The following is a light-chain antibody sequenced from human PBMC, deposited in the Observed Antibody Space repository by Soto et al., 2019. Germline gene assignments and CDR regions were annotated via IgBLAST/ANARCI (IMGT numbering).Light chain of an antibody. Sequence: EILLTQSPGTLCLSPGERATLSCRASQRVSSTYLAWYQQKPGQAPRLLIYGASTRATGIPARFSGSGAGTEFTLTISSLQSEDFAVYYCQQYNNWPWTFGQGTKVEIK. CDR3: QQYNNWPWT. J-gene: IGKJ1*01. CDR2: GAS. CDR1: QRVSSTY. V-gene: IGKV3-15*01.